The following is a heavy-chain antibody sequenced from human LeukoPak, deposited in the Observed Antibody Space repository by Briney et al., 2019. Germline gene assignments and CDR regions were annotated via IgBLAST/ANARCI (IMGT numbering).Heavy chain of an antibody. D-gene: IGHD6-19*01. CDR1: GFTFSSYG. CDR3: ASQREAVAGPFDY. V-gene: IGHV3-33*01. CDR2: IWYGGSNK. J-gene: IGHJ4*02. Sequence: PGGSLRLSCAASGFTFSSYGMHWVRQAPGKGLEWVAVIWYGGSNKYYADSVKGRFTISRDNSKNTLYLQMNSLRAEDTAVYYCASQREAVAGPFDYWGQGTLVTVSS.